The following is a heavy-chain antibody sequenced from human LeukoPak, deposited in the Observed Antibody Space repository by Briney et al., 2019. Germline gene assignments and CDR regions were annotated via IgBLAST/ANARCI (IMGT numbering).Heavy chain of an antibody. Sequence: PGGSLRLSCAASGFTFSSYGMSWVRQAPGKGLEWVSAISGSGGSTYYADSVKGRFTISRDNSKNTLYLQMNSLRAEDTAVYYCAKAGYYYGSGRFWFDPWGQGTLVTVSS. CDR2: ISGSGGST. D-gene: IGHD3-10*01. V-gene: IGHV3-23*01. J-gene: IGHJ5*02. CDR1: GFTFSSYG. CDR3: AKAGYYYGSGRFWFDP.